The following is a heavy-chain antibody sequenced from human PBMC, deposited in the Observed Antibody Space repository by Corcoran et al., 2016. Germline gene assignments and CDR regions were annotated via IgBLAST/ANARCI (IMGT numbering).Heavy chain of an antibody. Sequence: QVTLRESGPALVKPTQTLTLTCTFSGFSLSTSGMCVSWIRQPPGKALEWLALIDWDDDKYYSTSLKTRLTISKDTSKNQVVLTMTNMDPVDTATYYGARTLSGSYYLSTYYYGMDVWGQGTTVTVSS. CDR1: GFSLSTSGMC. CDR3: ARTLSGSYYLSTYYYGMDV. J-gene: IGHJ6*02. V-gene: IGHV2-70*01. CDR2: IDWDDDK. D-gene: IGHD1-26*01.